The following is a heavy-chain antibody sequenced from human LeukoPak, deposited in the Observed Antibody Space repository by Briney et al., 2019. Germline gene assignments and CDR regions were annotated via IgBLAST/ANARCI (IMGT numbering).Heavy chain of an antibody. D-gene: IGHD5-18*01. V-gene: IGHV4-59*01. CDR2: IYYSGST. CDR1: GGSISSYY. Sequence: SETLSLTCTVSGGSISSYYWSWIRQPPGKGLEWIGYIYYSGSTNYNPSLKSRVTISVDTSKNQFSLKLSSVTAADTAVYYCVSGYSYGYFLYWGQGTLVTVSS. CDR3: VSGYSYGYFLY. J-gene: IGHJ4*02.